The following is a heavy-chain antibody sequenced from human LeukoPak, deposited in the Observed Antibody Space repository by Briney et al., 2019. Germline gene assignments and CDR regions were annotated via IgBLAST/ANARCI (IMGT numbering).Heavy chain of an antibody. V-gene: IGHV3-23*01. D-gene: IGHD6-19*01. CDR1: GFTFSNYA. CDR3: ARAQLVSGYSSGWPRAADY. CDR2: ISSSGGTT. J-gene: IGHJ4*02. Sequence: PGGSLRLSCAASGFTFSNYAMTWVRQAPGKELEWVSTISSSGGTTYYADSVKGRFTISRDSSKNSLSLQMNSLRADDTAIYYCARAQLVSGYSSGWPRAADYWGQGTLVTVSS.